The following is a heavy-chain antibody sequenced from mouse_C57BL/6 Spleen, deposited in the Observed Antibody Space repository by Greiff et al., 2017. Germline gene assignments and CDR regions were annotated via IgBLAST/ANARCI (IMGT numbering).Heavy chain of an antibody. J-gene: IGHJ1*03. Sequence: EVQLQQSGAELVRPGASVKLSCTASGFNIKDDYMHWVKQRPEQGLEWIGWIDPENGDTEYASKFQGKATITADTSSNTAYLRLSSLTSEDTAVYYCTRRGEAGVWGTGTTVTVSS. CDR3: TRRGEAGV. V-gene: IGHV14-4*01. CDR2: IDPENGDT. CDR1: GFNIKDDY.